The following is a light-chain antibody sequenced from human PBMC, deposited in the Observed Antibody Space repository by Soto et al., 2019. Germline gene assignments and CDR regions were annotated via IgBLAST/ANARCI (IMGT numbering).Light chain of an antibody. J-gene: IGLJ3*02. V-gene: IGLV2-8*01. Sequence: QSALTQPASVSGSPGQSITISCTGTSSDVDNYNYVSWYQHHPGKAPKFLIYEVSRRPFGVPDRFSGSKSGNTASLTVSGLQAEDEADYYCSSHAGSNNLVFGGGTKLTVL. CDR1: SSDVDNYNY. CDR2: EVS. CDR3: SSHAGSNNLV.